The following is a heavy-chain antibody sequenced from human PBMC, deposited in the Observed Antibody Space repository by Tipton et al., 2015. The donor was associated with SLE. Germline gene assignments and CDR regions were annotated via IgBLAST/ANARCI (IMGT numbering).Heavy chain of an antibody. V-gene: IGHV3-30*04. D-gene: IGHD3-16*01. Sequence: SLRLSCAASGFTFSSYAMHWVRQAPGKGLEWVAVISYDGSNKYYADSVKGRFTISRDNSKNTLYLQMNSLRAEDTAVYRCARALGDHGYNYGMDVWGQGTTVSVSS. J-gene: IGHJ6*02. CDR1: GFTFSSYA. CDR2: ISYDGSNK. CDR3: ARALGDHGYNYGMDV.